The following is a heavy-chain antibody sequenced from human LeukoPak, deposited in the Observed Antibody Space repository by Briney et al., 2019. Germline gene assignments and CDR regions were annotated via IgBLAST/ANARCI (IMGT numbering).Heavy chain of an antibody. CDR3: ARESYGSGSYGWFDP. CDR2: IYYRGST. D-gene: IGHD3-10*01. CDR1: GGSISSYY. V-gene: IGHV4-59*01. J-gene: IGHJ5*02. Sequence: SETLSLTCTVSGGSISSYYWSWIRQPPGKGLEWIGYIYYRGSTNYNPSLKSRVTISVDTSKNQFSLKLTSLTAADTAVYYCARESYGSGSYGWFDPWGQGALVTVST.